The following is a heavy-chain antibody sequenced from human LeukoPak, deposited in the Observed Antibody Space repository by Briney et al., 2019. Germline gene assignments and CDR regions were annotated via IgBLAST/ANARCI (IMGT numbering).Heavy chain of an antibody. CDR2: ISSNGGST. CDR3: ARDLRLKELAYCGGDCLDY. V-gene: IGHV3-64*01. J-gene: IGHJ4*02. Sequence: GGSLRLSCAASGFTFSNYAMHWLRQAPGKGLEYVSAISSNGGSTYYANSVKGRFTISRDNSKNTLYLQMGSLRAEDMAVYYCARDLRLKELAYCGGDCLDYWGQGTLVTVSS. D-gene: IGHD2-21*02. CDR1: GFTFSNYA.